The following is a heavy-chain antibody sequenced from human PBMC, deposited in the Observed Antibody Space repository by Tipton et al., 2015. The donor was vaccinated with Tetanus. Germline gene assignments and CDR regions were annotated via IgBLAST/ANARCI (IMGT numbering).Heavy chain of an antibody. D-gene: IGHD5-24*01. V-gene: IGHV4-59*01. CDR1: GDSMTDFY. J-gene: IGHJ4*02. Sequence: TLSLTCTVSGDSMTDFYWSWIRQPPGKGLEWIAYIFYNGRTQSNPSLKSRVSISVDTAKNQFSLQLKSVTAADTAIYYCARTTRRWLHPDYWGQGALVTVSS. CDR2: IFYNGRT. CDR3: ARTTRRWLHPDY.